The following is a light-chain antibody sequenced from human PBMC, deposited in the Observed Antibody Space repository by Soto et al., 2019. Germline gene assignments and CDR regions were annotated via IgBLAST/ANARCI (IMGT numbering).Light chain of an antibody. CDR3: ASWDDRLSGPV. V-gene: IGLV1-47*01. CDR1: SSNLGITY. Sequence: QSVLTQPPSASGSPGQRVTIPCSGSSSNLGITYVYWYQHLPGAAPKLLIYRDNQRPSGVPDRVSGSKSGTSASLAISGVRSEDEADYYCASWDDRLSGPVFGGGTKLTVL. CDR2: RDN. J-gene: IGLJ3*02.